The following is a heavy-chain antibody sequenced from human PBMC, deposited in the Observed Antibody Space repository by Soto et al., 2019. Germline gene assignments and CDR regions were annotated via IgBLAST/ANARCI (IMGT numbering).Heavy chain of an antibody. V-gene: IGHV4-59*01. CDR2: IYYSGST. Sequence: LSLTCTVSGGSISSYYWSWIRPPPGKGLEWIGYIYYSGSTNYNPSLKSRVTISVDTSKNQFSLKLSSLTAADTAVHYWARDTRVAGLDYWGQGTQVTVSS. J-gene: IGHJ4*02. CDR1: GGSISSYY. D-gene: IGHD6-19*01. CDR3: ARDTRVAGLDY.